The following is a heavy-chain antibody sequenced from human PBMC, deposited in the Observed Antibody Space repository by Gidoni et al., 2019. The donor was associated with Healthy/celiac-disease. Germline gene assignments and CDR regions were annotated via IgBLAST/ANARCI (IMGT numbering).Heavy chain of an antibody. J-gene: IGHJ6*02. Sequence: QVQLVESGGGVVQPGRSLRLSCAASGFTFSSYAMHWVRQAPGKGLEWVAVISYDGSNKYYADSVKGRFTISRDNSKNTLYLQMNSLRAEDTAVYYCARDMYSSGQYGMDVWGQGTTVTVSS. V-gene: IGHV3-30-3*01. CDR1: GFTFSSYA. D-gene: IGHD6-19*01. CDR3: ARDMYSSGQYGMDV. CDR2: ISYDGSNK.